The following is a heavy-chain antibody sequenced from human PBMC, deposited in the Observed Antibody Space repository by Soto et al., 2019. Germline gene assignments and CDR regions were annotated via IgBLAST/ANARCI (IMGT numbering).Heavy chain of an antibody. D-gene: IGHD6-13*01. Sequence: EVQLVESGGGLVKPGGSLRLSCTASGFTFNNAWLSWVRQAPGKGLEWVGRIKSKTDGGTTDYAAPVKGRFTISRDDSENMLYLQLNSLKTEDTAVYYCTTGLGQQELAFDYWGQGTLLTVSS. CDR1: GFTFNNAW. CDR2: IKSKTDGGTT. V-gene: IGHV3-15*01. J-gene: IGHJ4*02. CDR3: TTGLGQQELAFDY.